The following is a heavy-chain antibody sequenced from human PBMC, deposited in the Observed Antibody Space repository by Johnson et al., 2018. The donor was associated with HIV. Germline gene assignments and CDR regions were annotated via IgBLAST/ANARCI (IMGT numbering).Heavy chain of an antibody. CDR2: IYSGGST. J-gene: IGHJ3*02. CDR1: GFTFNNAW. V-gene: IGHV3-66*01. Sequence: MQLVESGGGLLKPGGSLRLSCAASGFTFNNAWMSWVRQAPGKGLEWVSVIYSGGSTFYADSVKGRFTISRDNSGNTLYLQMDSLRVEDTAVYYCASTRLGAFDIWGQGTMVTVSS. CDR3: ASTRLGAFDI. D-gene: IGHD6-6*01.